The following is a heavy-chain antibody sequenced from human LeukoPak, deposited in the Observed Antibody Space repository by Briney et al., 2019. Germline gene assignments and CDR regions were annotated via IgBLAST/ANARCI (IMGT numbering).Heavy chain of an antibody. CDR1: GFTFSSYA. J-gene: IGHJ4*02. D-gene: IGHD1-26*01. V-gene: IGHV3-23*01. CDR3: AKDESGSYYSYFDY. Sequence: PGGSLRLSCAASGFTFSSYAMSWVRQAPGKGLEWVSAISGSGGSTYYADSVKGRFTISRDNYKNTLYLQMNSLRAEDTAVYYCAKDESGSYYSYFDYWGQGTLVTVSS. CDR2: ISGSGGST.